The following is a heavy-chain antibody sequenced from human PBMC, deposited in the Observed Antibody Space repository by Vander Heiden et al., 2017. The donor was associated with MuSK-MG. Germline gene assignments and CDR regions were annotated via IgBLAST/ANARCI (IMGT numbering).Heavy chain of an antibody. CDR1: GFTFGSYG. Sequence: QVQLVESGGGVVQPGRSLRLSCAASGFTFGSYGMHWVRQAPGKGLEWVAVISYDGSNKYYADSVKGRFTISRDNSKNTLYLQMNSLRAEDTAVYYCAKDQGPKLGDAFDIWGQGTMVTVSS. D-gene: IGHD6-13*01. CDR3: AKDQGPKLGDAFDI. CDR2: ISYDGSNK. V-gene: IGHV3-30*18. J-gene: IGHJ3*02.